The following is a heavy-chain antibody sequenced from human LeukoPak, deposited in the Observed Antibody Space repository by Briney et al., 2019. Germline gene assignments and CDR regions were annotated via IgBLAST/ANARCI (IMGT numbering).Heavy chain of an antibody. D-gene: IGHD6-6*01. CDR3: ARSKGFSSSFRYYFDY. CDR2: INQDGSEK. J-gene: IGHJ4*02. V-gene: IGHV3-7*01. CDR1: GFTFNSFW. Sequence: GGSLRLSCAASGFTFNSFWINWVRQAPGKGLEWVANINQDGSEKYYVDSVKGRFTISRDNTKNSLFLQMNSLRAEDTAVYYCARSKGFSSSFRYYFDYWGQGTLVTASS.